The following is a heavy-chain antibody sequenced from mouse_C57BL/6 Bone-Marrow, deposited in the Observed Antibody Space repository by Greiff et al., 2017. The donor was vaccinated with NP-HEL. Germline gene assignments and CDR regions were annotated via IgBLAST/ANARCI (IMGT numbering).Heavy chain of an antibody. CDR2: IYLGNGYT. V-gene: IGHV1-58*01. CDR3: ARKRTWERYFDV. D-gene: IGHD4-1*01. J-gene: IGHJ1*03. CDR1: GYTFTSYG. Sequence: EVQVVESGAELVRPGSSVKLSCKTSGYTFTSYGINWVKQWPGQGLEWIGYIYLGNGYTEYNQKFKGKATLTLDTSSSTAYMQLSSLTSEDAAIYFSARKRTWERYFDVWGTGTTVTVSS.